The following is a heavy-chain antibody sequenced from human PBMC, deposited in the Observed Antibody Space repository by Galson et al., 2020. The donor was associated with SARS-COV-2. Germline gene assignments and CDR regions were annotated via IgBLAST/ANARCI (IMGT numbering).Heavy chain of an antibody. V-gene: IGHV1-2*02. CDR3: ARDGGQGYGSRSYRDY. Sequence: GASVKVTFKASGYSNIDYYVHWVRQAPAKGHAWMGWINPDSGATKYAQNFQGRVTMIRDTSISTVYMDLSRLRSDDAAVYCCARDGGQGYGSRSYRDYWGQGSLVTVSS. J-gene: IGHJ4*02. D-gene: IGHD3-10*01. CDR2: INPDSGAT. CDR1: GYSNIDYY.